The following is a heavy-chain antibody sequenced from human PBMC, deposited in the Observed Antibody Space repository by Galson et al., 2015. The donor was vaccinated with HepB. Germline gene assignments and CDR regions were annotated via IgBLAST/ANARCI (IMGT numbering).Heavy chain of an antibody. D-gene: IGHD3-10*01. CDR3: ARANIKYYGSGSYYNTGDY. Sequence: SVKLSCKASGCTFSSYAISWVRQAPGQGLEWMGGISPIFGTANYAQKFQGRVTITADESTSTPYMELSSLRTEDTAVYYCARANIKYYGSGSYYNTGDYWGQGTLVTVSS. V-gene: IGHV1-69*13. CDR1: GCTFSSYA. CDR2: ISPIFGTA. J-gene: IGHJ4*02.